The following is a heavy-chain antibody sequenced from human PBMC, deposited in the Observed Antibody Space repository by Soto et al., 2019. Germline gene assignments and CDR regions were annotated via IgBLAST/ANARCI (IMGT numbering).Heavy chain of an antibody. V-gene: IGHV5-51*01. J-gene: IGHJ4*02. Sequence: PGESLKISFKGSGYNFAGYWIAWVRQMPGKGLELMGIIYPSDSDTRYRPSFQGQVTISADKSISSAYLQWSSLRAPDTAMYYCARGGVSTRTFDYWGQGTPVTVSS. CDR1: GYNFAGYW. CDR2: IYPSDSDT. CDR3: ARGGVSTRTFDY. D-gene: IGHD3-3*01.